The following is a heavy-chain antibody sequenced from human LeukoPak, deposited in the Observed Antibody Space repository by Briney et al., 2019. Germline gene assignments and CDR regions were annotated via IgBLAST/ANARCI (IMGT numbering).Heavy chain of an antibody. V-gene: IGHV3-23*01. J-gene: IGHJ4*02. D-gene: IGHD3-10*01. Sequence: PGGSLRLSCAASGFTFSSYAMSWVRQAPGKGLEWVSLISGSSGSTFYADSVKGRFTVSRDTSKNTLYLQMNSLRAEDTAVYYCAKGYYGSGSPIDSWGQGTLVTVSS. CDR3: AKGYYGSGSPIDS. CDR2: ISGSSGST. CDR1: GFTFSSYA.